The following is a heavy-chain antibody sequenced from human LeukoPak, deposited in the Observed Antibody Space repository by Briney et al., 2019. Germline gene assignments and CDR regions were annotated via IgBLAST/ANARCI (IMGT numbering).Heavy chain of an antibody. CDR2: FDPEDGER. V-gene: IGHV1-24*01. J-gene: IGHJ4*02. CDR3: AIYDILTGCLDY. D-gene: IGHD3-9*01. Sequence: ASVKVSCKVFGYPLSELSMHWVRQVPGRGLEWPGGFDPEDGERMYAQKFQGRVTMTEDTSTDTAYMELSSMRSEDTAVYYCAIYDILTGCLDYWGQGTLVTVSS. CDR1: GYPLSELS.